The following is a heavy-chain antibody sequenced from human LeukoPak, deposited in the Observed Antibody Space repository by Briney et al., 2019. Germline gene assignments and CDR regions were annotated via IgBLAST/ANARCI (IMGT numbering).Heavy chain of an antibody. CDR1: DNRLFSNI. J-gene: IGHJ4*02. CDR2: LNPGNGNT. V-gene: IGHV1-2*02. CDR3: AREGSYCVGGDCYSFDF. D-gene: IGHD2-21*02. Sequence: ASVKVSCKASDNRLFSNIIKWVHQPLGLGPKWMDWLNPGNGNTRYAEKFQGRVTMTRDTSINTAYMDLSSLRSDDTAVYYCAREGSYCVGGDCYSFDFWGQGTLITVSS.